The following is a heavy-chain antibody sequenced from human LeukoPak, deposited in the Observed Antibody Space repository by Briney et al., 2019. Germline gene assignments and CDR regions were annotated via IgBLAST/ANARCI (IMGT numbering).Heavy chain of an antibody. J-gene: IGHJ4*02. CDR3: ARHWCTSTSCYSFFDY. D-gene: IGHD2-2*01. Sequence: SETLSLTCTVSGGSISSSSYYWGWIRQPPGKGLEWIGGINYSGSTYYNPSLKSRVTISVDTSKNHFSLQLSSVTAADTAVYHCARHWCTSTSCYSFFDYWSQGTLVTVSS. V-gene: IGHV4-39*01. CDR2: INYSGST. CDR1: GGSISSSSYY.